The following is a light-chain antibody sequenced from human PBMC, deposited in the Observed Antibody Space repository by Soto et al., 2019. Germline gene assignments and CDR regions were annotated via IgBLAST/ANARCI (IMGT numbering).Light chain of an antibody. CDR1: QGISSA. CDR2: DAS. V-gene: IGKV1D-13*01. Sequence: AIQLTQSPSSLSASVGDRVTITCLSSQGISSALAWYQQKPVKAPKLLIYDASSLESGVPSRFSGSGSGTDFTLTISSLQPEDFATYYCQQFNNYPLTFGGGTKVDIK. J-gene: IGKJ4*01. CDR3: QQFNNYPLT.